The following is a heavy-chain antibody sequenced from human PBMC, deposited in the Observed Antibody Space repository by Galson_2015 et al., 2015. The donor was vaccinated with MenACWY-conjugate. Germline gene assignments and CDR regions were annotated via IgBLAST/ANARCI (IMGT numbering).Heavy chain of an antibody. J-gene: IGHJ6*03. CDR1: GDSVSSNSAA. CDR2: TYYRSKWYN. D-gene: IGHD3-3*01. V-gene: IGHV6-1*01. Sequence: CAISGDSVSSNSAAWNWIRQSPSRGLEWLGRTYYRSKWYNDYAVSVKSRITINPDTSKNQFSLQLNSVTPEDTAVYYCARTGMDDFWSGYSAYYYYYMDVWGKGTTVTVSS. CDR3: ARTGMDDFWSGYSAYYYYYMDV.